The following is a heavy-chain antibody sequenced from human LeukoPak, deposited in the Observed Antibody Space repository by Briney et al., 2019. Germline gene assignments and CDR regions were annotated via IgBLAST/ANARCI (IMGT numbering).Heavy chain of an antibody. D-gene: IGHD5-24*01. CDR3: ARDFRTQLDGYSPPYHFDH. V-gene: IGHV3-21*06. Sequence: GGSLRLSCAAYGFSFSTYSMSWVRQASGKGLEWVSSIDSTGSHIYYADSVKGRLTISRDNAKNSLFLQMNSLRVEDTAVYYCARDFRTQLDGYSPPYHFDHWGRGTLATVSS. CDR1: GFSFSTYS. CDR2: IDSTGSHI. J-gene: IGHJ4*02.